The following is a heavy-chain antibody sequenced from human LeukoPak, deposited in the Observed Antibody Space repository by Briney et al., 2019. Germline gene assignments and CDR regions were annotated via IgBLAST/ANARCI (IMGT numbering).Heavy chain of an antibody. CDR3: ARVITPRDC. CDR1: GFSFSSYW. D-gene: IGHD3-10*01. CDR2: IKQDGSEK. Sequence: GGSLRLSCVASGFSFSSYWMRWGRQAPGKGLEWVANIKQDGSEKYYVDSVKGRFTISRDNTKNSLYLQMDSLRSEDTATYYCARVITPRDCWGQGTLVTVSS. J-gene: IGHJ4*02. V-gene: IGHV3-7*01.